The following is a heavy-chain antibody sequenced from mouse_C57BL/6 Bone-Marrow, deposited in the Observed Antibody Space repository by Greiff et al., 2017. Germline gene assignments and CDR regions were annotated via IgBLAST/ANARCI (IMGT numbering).Heavy chain of an antibody. CDR2: IYPRSGNT. J-gene: IGHJ2*01. V-gene: IGHV1-81*01. CDR3: ARWGLLRSWYFDY. D-gene: IGHD1-1*01. CDR1: GYTFTSYG. Sequence: QVQLKQSGAELARPGASVKLSCKASGYTFTSYGISWVKQRTGQGLEWIGEIYPRSGNTYYNEKFKGKATLTADKSSSTAYMELRSLTSEDSAVYFCARWGLLRSWYFDYWGQGTTLTVSS.